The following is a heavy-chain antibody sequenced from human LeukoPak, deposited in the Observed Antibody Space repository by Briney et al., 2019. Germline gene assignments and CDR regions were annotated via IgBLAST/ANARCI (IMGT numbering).Heavy chain of an antibody. CDR3: ARFYYGDFTFDY. CDR2: IYHSGST. J-gene: IGHJ4*02. Sequence: SETLSLTCTVSAYSISSGYYWGWIRQPPVKGLEWIGSIYHSGSTYYNPSLKSRVTISVDTSKNQFSLNLNSVTAADTAVYYCARFYYGDFTFDYWGQGTLVTVSS. D-gene: IGHD4-17*01. CDR1: AYSISSGYY. V-gene: IGHV4-38-2*02.